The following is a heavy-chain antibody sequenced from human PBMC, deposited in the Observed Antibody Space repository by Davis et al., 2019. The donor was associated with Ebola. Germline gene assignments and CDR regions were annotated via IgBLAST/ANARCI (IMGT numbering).Heavy chain of an antibody. J-gene: IGHJ4*02. D-gene: IGHD5-18*01. V-gene: IGHV4-30-4*08. Sequence: LRLSCTVSGGSISSGDYYWSWIRQPPGKGLEWIGYIYYSGSTYYNPSLKSRVTISVDTSKNQFSLKLSSVTAADTAVYYCARVPGYSYGYGNYFDYWGQGTLVTVSS. CDR1: GGSISSGDYY. CDR2: IYYSGST. CDR3: ARVPGYSYGYGNYFDY.